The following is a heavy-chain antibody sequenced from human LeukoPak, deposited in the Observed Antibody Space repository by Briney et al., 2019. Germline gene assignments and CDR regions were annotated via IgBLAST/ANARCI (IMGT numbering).Heavy chain of an antibody. CDR3: ARHVHGRDGYNTFDY. CDR2: IYYSGST. Sequence: PSETLSLTCTVSGGSISSSSYYWGWIRQPPGKGLEWIGSIYYSGSTYYNPSLKSRVTISVDTSKNQFSLKLSSVTAADTAVYYCARHVHGRDGYNTFDYWGQGTLVTVSS. D-gene: IGHD5-24*01. V-gene: IGHV4-39*01. CDR1: GGSISSSSYY. J-gene: IGHJ4*02.